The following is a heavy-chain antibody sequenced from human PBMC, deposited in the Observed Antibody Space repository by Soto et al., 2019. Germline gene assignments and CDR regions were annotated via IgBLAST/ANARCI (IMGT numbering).Heavy chain of an antibody. Sequence: PGGSLRLSCAASGFTFSSYGMHWVRQAPGKGLEWVAVIWYDGSNKYYADSVKGRFTISRDNSKNTLYLQMNSLRAEDTAVYYCARDRPRDYYYYYGMDVWGQGTTVTVSS. CDR3: ARDRPRDYYYYYGMDV. V-gene: IGHV3-33*01. CDR2: IWYDGSNK. CDR1: GFTFSSYG. J-gene: IGHJ6*02.